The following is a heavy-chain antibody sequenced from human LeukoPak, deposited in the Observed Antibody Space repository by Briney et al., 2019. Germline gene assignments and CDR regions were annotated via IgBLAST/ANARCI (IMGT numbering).Heavy chain of an antibody. V-gene: IGHV1-69*05. CDR3: AREQPEYYDSSG. CDR1: GGTFSGYA. J-gene: IGHJ4*02. Sequence: ASVKVSCKASGGTFSGYAISWVRQAPGQGLEWMGGIIPIFGTANYAQKFQGRVTITTDESTSTAYMELSSLRSEDTAVYYCAREQPEYYDSSGWGQGTLVTVSS. CDR2: IIPIFGTA. D-gene: IGHD3-22*01.